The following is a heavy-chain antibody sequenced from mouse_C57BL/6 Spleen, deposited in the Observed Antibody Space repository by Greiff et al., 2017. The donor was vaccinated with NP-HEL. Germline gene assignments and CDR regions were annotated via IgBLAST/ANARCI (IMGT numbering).Heavy chain of an antibody. CDR3: ARQLAMDY. D-gene: IGHD3-3*01. Sequence: VQLQQPGAELVKPGASVKLSCKASGYTFTSYWMQWVKQRPGQGLEWIGEIDPSDSYTNYNQKFKGKATLTVDTSSSTAYMQLSSLTSADSAVYYCARQLAMDYWGQGTSVTVSS. J-gene: IGHJ4*01. CDR1: GYTFTSYW. V-gene: IGHV1-50*01. CDR2: IDPSDSYT.